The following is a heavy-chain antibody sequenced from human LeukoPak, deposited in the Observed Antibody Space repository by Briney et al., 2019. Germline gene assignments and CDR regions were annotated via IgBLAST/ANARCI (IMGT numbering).Heavy chain of an antibody. V-gene: IGHV1-69*06. Sequence: ASVKVSCKASGYTFTSYDISWVRQAPGQGLEWMGGIIPIFGTANYAQKFQGRVTITADKSTSTAYMELSSLRSEDTAVYYCAGERPGNYSGSHDYFDYWGQGTLVTVSS. CDR3: AGERPGNYSGSHDYFDY. CDR1: GYTFTSYD. J-gene: IGHJ4*02. D-gene: IGHD1-26*01. CDR2: IIPIFGTA.